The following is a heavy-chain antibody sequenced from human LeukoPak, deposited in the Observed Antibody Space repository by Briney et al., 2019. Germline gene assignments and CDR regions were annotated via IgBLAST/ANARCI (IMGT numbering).Heavy chain of an antibody. V-gene: IGHV4-38-2*02. CDR2: IYHSGST. CDR3: ARELSLGVFDP. D-gene: IGHD2/OR15-2a*01. Sequence: PSETLSLICTVSGYSMSSGYYWGWIRQRPGKGLEWIGSIYHSGSTYYNPSLKSRVTISVDTSKNQFSLKLSSVTAADTAVYYCARELSLGVFDPWGQGTLVTVSS. CDR1: GYSMSSGYY. J-gene: IGHJ5*02.